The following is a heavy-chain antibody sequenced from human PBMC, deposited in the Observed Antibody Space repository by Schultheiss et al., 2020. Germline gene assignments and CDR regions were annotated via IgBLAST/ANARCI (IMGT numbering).Heavy chain of an antibody. CDR1: GFTFSSFW. D-gene: IGHD3-3*01. CDR3: ARDRVTDFGVVIISYDIDY. Sequence: GESLKISRAASGFTFSSFWMSWVRQAPGKGLEWVANIKQDGSEQDYVDSVKGRFTIPRDNAKNSLYLQMNSLKAEDTAVYYCARDRVTDFGVVIISYDIDYWGQGTLVTVSS. J-gene: IGHJ4*02. CDR2: IKQDGSEQ. V-gene: IGHV3-7*01.